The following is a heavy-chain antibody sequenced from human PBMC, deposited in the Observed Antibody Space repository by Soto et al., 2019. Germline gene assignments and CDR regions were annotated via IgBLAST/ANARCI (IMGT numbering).Heavy chain of an antibody. Sequence: QVQLVQSGAEEKKPGASVKVSCKASGYTFTSYAMHWVRQAPGQRLEWMGWINAGNGNTKYSQKFQGSVTITRATSASTAYMELSRLRSEDTAVYYCARGSGYYYWDDYWGQGTLVTVSS. J-gene: IGHJ4*02. CDR2: INAGNGNT. D-gene: IGHD3-22*01. CDR3: ARGSGYYYWDDY. V-gene: IGHV1-3*05. CDR1: GYTFTSYA.